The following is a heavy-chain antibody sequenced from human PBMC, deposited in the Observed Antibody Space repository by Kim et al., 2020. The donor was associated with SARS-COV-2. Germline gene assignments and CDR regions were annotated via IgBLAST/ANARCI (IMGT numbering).Heavy chain of an antibody. CDR2: IKSKTDGGTT. V-gene: IGHV3-15*01. CDR1: GFTFSNAW. D-gene: IGHD1-7*01. CDR3: TTDGITGTTGYYYYGMDV. Sequence: GGSLRLSCAASGFTFSNAWMSWVRQAPGKGLEWVGRIKSKTDGGTTDYAAPVKGRFTISRDDSKNTLYLQMNSLKTEDTAVYYCTTDGITGTTGYYYYGMDVWGQGTTVTVSS. J-gene: IGHJ6*02.